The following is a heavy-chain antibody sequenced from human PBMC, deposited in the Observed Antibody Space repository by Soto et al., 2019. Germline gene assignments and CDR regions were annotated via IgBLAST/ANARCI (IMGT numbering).Heavy chain of an antibody. J-gene: IGHJ5*02. CDR2: INPNSGAT. CDR1: GYTFTGYF. CDR3: ARGGGTILAPLP. D-gene: IGHD3-3*01. Sequence: QVQLVQSGAEVKKPGASVKVSCRASGYTFTGYFMHWVRQAPGQGLEWMGWINPNSGATKYAQKFQGRVTLCRDTSIRPAYMELSGLRSDDTAVYYCARGGGTILAPLPWGQGTLVTVSS. V-gene: IGHV1-2*02.